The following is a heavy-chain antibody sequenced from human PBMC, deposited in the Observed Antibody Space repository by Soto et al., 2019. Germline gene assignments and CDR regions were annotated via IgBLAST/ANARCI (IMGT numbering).Heavy chain of an antibody. CDR2: IYYSGST. Sequence: QAQLQESGPGLVKPSETLSLTCTVSGGSISSYYWSWIRQPPGKGLEWIGYIYYSGSTNYNPSLKGRVTISVDTSKNQFSLKLSSVTAADTAVYYCARWSMKFDAFDIWGQGTMVTVSS. CDR3: ARWSMKFDAFDI. CDR1: GGSISSYY. V-gene: IGHV4-59*01. D-gene: IGHD2-8*01. J-gene: IGHJ3*02.